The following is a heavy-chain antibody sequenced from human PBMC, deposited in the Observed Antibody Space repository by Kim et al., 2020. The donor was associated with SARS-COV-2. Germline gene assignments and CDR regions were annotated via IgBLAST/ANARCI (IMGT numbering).Heavy chain of an antibody. CDR1: GFTFSSYG. Sequence: GGSLRLSCAASGFTFSSYGMHWVRQAPGKGLEWVAVIWYDGSNKYYADSVKGRFTISRDNSKNTLYLQMNSLRAEDTAVYYCARDRKKLLWFGVGYYYYGMDVWGQGTTVTVSS. V-gene: IGHV3-33*01. CDR3: ARDRKKLLWFGVGYYYYGMDV. D-gene: IGHD3-10*01. CDR2: IWYDGSNK. J-gene: IGHJ6*02.